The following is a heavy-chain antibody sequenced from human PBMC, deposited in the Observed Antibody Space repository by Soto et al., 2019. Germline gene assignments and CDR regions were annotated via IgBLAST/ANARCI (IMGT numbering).Heavy chain of an antibody. Sequence: PSDILSLTCTISGGSISSSIYYGGWIRQPPGKVLEWIGSIYYSGSTYYNPSLKSRVTISVDTSKNQFSLKLSSVTAADTAVYYCVRLLVRGVIEAFYYYYGMDVWGQGTTVTVSS. J-gene: IGHJ6*02. CDR3: VRLLVRGVIEAFYYYYGMDV. V-gene: IGHV4-39*01. D-gene: IGHD3-10*01. CDR1: GGSISSSIYY. CDR2: IYYSGST.